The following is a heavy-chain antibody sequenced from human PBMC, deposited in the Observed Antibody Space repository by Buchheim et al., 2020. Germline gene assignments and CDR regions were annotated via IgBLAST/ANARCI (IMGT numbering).Heavy chain of an antibody. J-gene: IGHJ4*02. Sequence: EVQVLESGGGLVQPGGSLRLSCAASGFTFSDYAMSWVRQAPGKGLEWVSGVSGGGGSTYHADSVKGRFTIPRDNSKNTLYPEMNSLRTEDTAVYYCAKDRGYSRPPYGFDYWGQGTL. D-gene: IGHD6-13*01. V-gene: IGHV3-23*01. CDR2: VSGGGGST. CDR1: GFTFSDYA. CDR3: AKDRGYSRPPYGFDY.